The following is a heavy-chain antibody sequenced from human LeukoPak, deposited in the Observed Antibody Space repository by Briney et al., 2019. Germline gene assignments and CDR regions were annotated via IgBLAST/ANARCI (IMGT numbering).Heavy chain of an antibody. CDR2: ISSSSSCI. CDR1: GFTFRSYN. J-gene: IGHJ4*02. CDR3: ARGASRADY. Sequence: PGGSLRLSCAASGFTFRSYNMNWVRHAPGKRPERVSSISSSSSCIYYADSVKGRFTISRDNAKNSLYLQMNSLRAEDTALYYCARGASRADYCGQGTLVTVSS. V-gene: IGHV3-21*01.